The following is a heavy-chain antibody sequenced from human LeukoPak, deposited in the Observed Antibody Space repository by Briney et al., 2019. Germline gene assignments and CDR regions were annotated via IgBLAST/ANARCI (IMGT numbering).Heavy chain of an antibody. V-gene: IGHV3-21*01. Sequence: GGSLRLSCAASGFTFSSYSMNWVCQAPGKGLEWVSSISSSSSYIYYADSVKGRFTISRDNAKNSLYLQMNSLRAEDTAVYYCARGLRVRGVIAHPPYYYYGMDVWGQGTTVTVSS. CDR2: ISSSSSYI. CDR1: GFTFSSYS. CDR3: ARGLRVRGVIAHPPYYYYGMDV. J-gene: IGHJ6*02. D-gene: IGHD3-10*01.